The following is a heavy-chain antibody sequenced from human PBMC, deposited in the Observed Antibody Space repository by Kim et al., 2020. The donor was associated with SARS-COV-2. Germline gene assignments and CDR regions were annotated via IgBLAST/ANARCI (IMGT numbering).Heavy chain of an antibody. Sequence: SETLSLTCTVSGGSISSSSYYWGWIRQPPGKGLEWIGSIYYSGSTYYNPSLKSRVTISVDTSKNQFSLKLSSVTAADTAVYYCASGFDWSPYYFDYWGQGTLVTVSS. V-gene: IGHV4-39*01. CDR2: IYYSGST. CDR1: GGSISSSSYY. CDR3: ASGFDWSPYYFDY. D-gene: IGHD3-9*01. J-gene: IGHJ4*02.